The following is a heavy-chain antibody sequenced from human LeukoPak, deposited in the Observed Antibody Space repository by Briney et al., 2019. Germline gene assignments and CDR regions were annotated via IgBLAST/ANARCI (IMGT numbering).Heavy chain of an antibody. V-gene: IGHV4-59*12. Sequence: SETLSLTCSVSGGSISSYYWGWVRQPPGKGLEWIGEIYHSGSTNYIPSLKSRVTISVDKSKNQFSLKLSSVTAADTAVYYCASRITMRVSLGYFDLWGRGTLVTVSS. CDR2: IYHSGST. CDR3: ASRITMRVSLGYFDL. CDR1: GGSISSYY. D-gene: IGHD3-22*01. J-gene: IGHJ2*01.